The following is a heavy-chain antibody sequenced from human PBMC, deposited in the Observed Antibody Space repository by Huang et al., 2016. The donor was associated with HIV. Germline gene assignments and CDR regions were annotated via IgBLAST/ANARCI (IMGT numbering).Heavy chain of an antibody. V-gene: IGHV3-9*01. Sequence: VQLVESGGGLVQPGWSLRLSCAASGFAFSQYAVHWVRQSPGEGLGWVSGIGGNSGDIAYAASVRGRFVISRDNAKKSLYLKMNGLRLEDTALYFCVIMDDYFDYWGQGVLVGVSS. CDR2: IGGNSGDI. CDR1: GFAFSQYA. CDR3: VIMDDYFDY. D-gene: IGHD2-8*01. J-gene: IGHJ4*02.